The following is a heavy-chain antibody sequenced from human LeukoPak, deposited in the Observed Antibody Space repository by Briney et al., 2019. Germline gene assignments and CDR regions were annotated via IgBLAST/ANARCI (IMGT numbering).Heavy chain of an antibody. V-gene: IGHV3-7*01. Sequence: PGGSLRLPCAASGFTFSSSWMDWVRQAPGKGLEWVANIKKDGSEKYYVDSVKGRFIISRDNTKNSLYLQMNNLRVEDTATYYCSRSLDYWGQGILVTVSS. CDR3: SRSLDY. CDR1: GFTFSSSW. J-gene: IGHJ4*02. CDR2: IKKDGSEK.